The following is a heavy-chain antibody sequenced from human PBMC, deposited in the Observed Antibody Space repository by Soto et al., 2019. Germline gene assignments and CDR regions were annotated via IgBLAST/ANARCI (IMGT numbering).Heavy chain of an antibody. CDR1: GFTFSSYA. CDR2: ISGSGGST. J-gene: IGHJ4*02. D-gene: IGHD3-3*01. CDR3: AKDGGYDFWSGYYGDY. Sequence: GGSLRLSCAASGFTFSSYAMGWVRQAPGKGLEWVSAISGSGGSTYYADSVKGRFTISRDNSKNTLYLQMNSLRAEDTAVYYCAKDGGYDFWSGYYGDYWGQGTLVTVSS. V-gene: IGHV3-23*01.